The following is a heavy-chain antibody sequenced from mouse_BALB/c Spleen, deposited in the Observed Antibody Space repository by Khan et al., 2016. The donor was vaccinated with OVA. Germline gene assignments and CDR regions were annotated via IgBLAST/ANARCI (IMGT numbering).Heavy chain of an antibody. CDR1: GYTFTSYW. CDR2: IAPGSGST. J-gene: IGHJ4*01. Sequence: DLVMPGAAVTLSCKASGYTFTSYWINWIKQRPGQGLEWIGRIAPGSGSTSSNDMFKGKATLTVDASSSTAYIQLSSLSSEDSAVYFGARSNYYVSGLYAMDYWGQGTSVTVSS. CDR3: ARSNYYVSGLYAMDY. D-gene: IGHD1-1*01. V-gene: IGHV1S41*01.